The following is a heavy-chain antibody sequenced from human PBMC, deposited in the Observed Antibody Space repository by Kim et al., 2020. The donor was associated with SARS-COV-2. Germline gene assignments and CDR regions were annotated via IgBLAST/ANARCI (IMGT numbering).Heavy chain of an antibody. V-gene: IGHV1-24*01. CDR2: FDPEDGET. J-gene: IGHJ6*02. Sequence: ASVNVSCKVSGYTLTELSMHWVRQAPGKGLEWMGGFDPEDGETIYAQKFQGRVTMTEDTSTDTAYMELSSLRSEETAVYYCATSTSITGTRAIYYYYYGMDVWGQGTTVTVSS. CDR3: ATSTSITGTRAIYYYYYGMDV. D-gene: IGHD1-7*01. CDR1: GYTLTELS.